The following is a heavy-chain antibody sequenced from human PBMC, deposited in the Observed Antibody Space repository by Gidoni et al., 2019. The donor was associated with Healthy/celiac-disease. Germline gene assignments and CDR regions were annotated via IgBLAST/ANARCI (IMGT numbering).Heavy chain of an antibody. CDR1: GFTFSSYA. D-gene: IGHD5-12*01. V-gene: IGHV3-30-3*01. CDR2: ISYDGSNK. J-gene: IGHJ4*02. Sequence: QVQLVESGGGVVQPGRSLRLSCAASGFTFSSYAMHWVRQAPGKGLEWVAVISYDGSNKYYADSVKGRFTISRDNSKNTLYLQINSLRAEDTAVYYCARDQEMATIRAWFDYWGQGTLVTVSS. CDR3: ARDQEMATIRAWFDY.